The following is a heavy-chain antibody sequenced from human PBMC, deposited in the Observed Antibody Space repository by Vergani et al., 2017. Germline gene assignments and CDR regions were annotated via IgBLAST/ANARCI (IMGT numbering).Heavy chain of an antibody. V-gene: IGHV4-4*02. CDR3: ARVDFWSGSTTPD. J-gene: IGHJ4*02. D-gene: IGHD3-3*01. Sequence: QVQLQESGPGLVKPSGTLSLTSAVSGGSIISSNWWSWVRQPPGKGLDWIGEIYHSGSTNYNPSLKSRVTISVDKSKHQFSLKLSSVTAADTAVYYCARVDFWSGSTTPDWGQGTLVTVSS. CDR1: GGSIISSNW. CDR2: IYHSGST.